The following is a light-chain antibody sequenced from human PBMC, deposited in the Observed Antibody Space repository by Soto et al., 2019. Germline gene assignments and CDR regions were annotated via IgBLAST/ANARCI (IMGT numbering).Light chain of an antibody. Sequence: EIVLTQSPVTLSLSPGERATLSCRASQSVSSSLAWYQQKPGKAPRLLIYDASNTATGIPARFSCSGSGTDFTTTISRLDPEDVAIYSCQQRSSSMTFGQGTRLETK. J-gene: IGKJ5*01. CDR2: DAS. CDR1: QSVSSS. CDR3: QQRSSSMT. V-gene: IGKV3-11*01.